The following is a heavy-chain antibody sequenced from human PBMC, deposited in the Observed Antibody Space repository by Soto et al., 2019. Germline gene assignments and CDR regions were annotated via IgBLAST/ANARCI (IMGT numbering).Heavy chain of an antibody. D-gene: IGHD1-7*01. CDR2: ISYTGDT. Sequence: SETLSLTCTVSGDSVSSDNYFWTWIRQPPGKGLEWIAYISYTGDTNYNPSLKSRVTISVDTSKNQFSLKLSSVTAADTAVYYCARGTRAARYYYGMDVWGQGTTVTVSS. V-gene: IGHV4-61*01. CDR3: ARGTRAARYYYGMDV. J-gene: IGHJ6*02. CDR1: GDSVSSDNYF.